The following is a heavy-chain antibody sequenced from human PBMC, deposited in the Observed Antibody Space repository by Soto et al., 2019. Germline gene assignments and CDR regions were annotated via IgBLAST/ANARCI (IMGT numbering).Heavy chain of an antibody. V-gene: IGHV4-34*01. CDR3: ARGSHPRPLRTPLTR. Sequence: SETLALTCAVYGGSFSGYYWSWIRQPPGKGLEWIGEINHSGSTNYNPSLKSRVTISVDTSKNQFSLKLSSVTAADTAVYYCARGSHPRPLRTPLTRWGQGTLVTVS. CDR2: INHSGST. D-gene: IGHD4-17*01. J-gene: IGHJ4*02. CDR1: GGSFSGYY.